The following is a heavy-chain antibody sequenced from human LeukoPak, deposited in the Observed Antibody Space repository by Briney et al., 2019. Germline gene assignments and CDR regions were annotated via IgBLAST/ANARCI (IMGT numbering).Heavy chain of an antibody. J-gene: IGHJ4*02. V-gene: IGHV3-30-3*01. Sequence: PGRSLRLSCAASGFTFSGYAMHWVRQAPGKGLQWVAVISYDGSDKYYADSVKGRFTISRDNSKNTLYLQLNSLRTEDTAVYYCATGGTTVAEGLDYWGQGTLVSVSS. CDR1: GFTFSGYA. D-gene: IGHD4-23*01. CDR2: ISYDGSDK. CDR3: ATGGTTVAEGLDY.